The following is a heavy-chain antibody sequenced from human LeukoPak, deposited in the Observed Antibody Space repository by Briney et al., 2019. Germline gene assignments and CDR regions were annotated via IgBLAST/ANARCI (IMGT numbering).Heavy chain of an antibody. J-gene: IGHJ3*02. CDR1: GDSVSSNGTT. CDR2: TYYRSKWYN. Sequence: SQTLSLTCAISGDSVSSNGTTWNWIRQSPSRGLEWLGRTYYRSKWYNDYAVSVKSRITINPDTSKNQFSLQLNSVTPEDTAVYYCARGDCSGGTCYSDSAFHIWGQGTMVTVSS. CDR3: ARGDCSGGTCYSDSAFHI. D-gene: IGHD2-15*01. V-gene: IGHV6-1*01.